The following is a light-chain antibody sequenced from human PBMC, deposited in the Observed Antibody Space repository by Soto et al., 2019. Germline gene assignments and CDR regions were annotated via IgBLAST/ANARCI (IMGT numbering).Light chain of an antibody. J-gene: IGKJ2*01. CDR1: QSIQTW. Sequence: DIPMTQSPSTLSASVGDRVTISCRASQSIQTWLAWYQQKPGKAPNLLIFDASDLASGVSSRFSGSGSGAEFTLTISRLQADDFATYYCQQYESYPYTFGRGTRLEIK. CDR3: QQYESYPYT. V-gene: IGKV1-5*01. CDR2: DAS.